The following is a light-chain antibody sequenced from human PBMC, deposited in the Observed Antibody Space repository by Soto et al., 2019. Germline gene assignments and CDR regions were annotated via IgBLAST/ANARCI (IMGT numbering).Light chain of an antibody. CDR2: GAS. J-gene: IGKJ5*01. Sequence: EIVMAQAPATLSVSPWERATLSCRASQSVSSNLAWYQQKRGQAPRLLLYGASSRGTGIPARFSGSGSGTDFTLSISSLEPEDFAIYYCQQRNNWPPITFGQGTRLEI. CDR1: QSVSSN. V-gene: IGKV3-15*01. CDR3: QQRNNWPPIT.